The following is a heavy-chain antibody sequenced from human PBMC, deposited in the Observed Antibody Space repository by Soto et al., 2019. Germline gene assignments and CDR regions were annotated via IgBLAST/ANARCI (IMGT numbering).Heavy chain of an antibody. D-gene: IGHD6-19*01. J-gene: IGHJ4*02. Sequence: QVQLVQSGAEVKKPGSSVKVSCKASGGTFSSYAISWVRQAPGQGLEWMGGIIPIFGTANYAQKFQGRVTITADESRSTAYMELSSLRSEDTAVYYCANRRGAPGYSSGWYGGYDYWGQGTLVTVSS. CDR3: ANRRGAPGYSSGWYGGYDY. V-gene: IGHV1-69*01. CDR1: GGTFSSYA. CDR2: IIPIFGTA.